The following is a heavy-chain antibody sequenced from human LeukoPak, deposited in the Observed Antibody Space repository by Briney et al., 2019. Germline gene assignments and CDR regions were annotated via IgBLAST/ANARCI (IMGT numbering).Heavy chain of an antibody. V-gene: IGHV1-2*02. CDR1: GYTFTNYY. CDR2: INPNSGGT. Sequence: ASVKVSCKASGYTFTNYYMHWVRQAPGQGLEWMGWINPNSGGTKYAEKFQGRVTLTRDKSISTAYMELNSLRSDDSAVYYCARPQREIRYFDWSDAFDIWGQGTMVTVSS. J-gene: IGHJ3*02. CDR3: ARPQREIRYFDWSDAFDI. D-gene: IGHD3-9*01.